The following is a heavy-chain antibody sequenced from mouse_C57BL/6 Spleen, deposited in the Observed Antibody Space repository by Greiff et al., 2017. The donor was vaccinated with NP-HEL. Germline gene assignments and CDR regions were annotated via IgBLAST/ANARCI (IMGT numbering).Heavy chain of an antibody. V-gene: IGHV1-64*01. CDR3: ARDLITTVVAKGDY. D-gene: IGHD1-1*01. CDR2: IHPNSGST. Sequence: QVQLKQPGAELVKPGASVKLSCKASGYTFTSYWMHWVKQRPGQGLEWIGMIHPNSGSTNYNEKFKSKATLTVDKSSSTAYMQLSSLTSEDSAVYYCARDLITTVVAKGDYWGQGTTLTVSS. J-gene: IGHJ2*01. CDR1: GYTFTSYW.